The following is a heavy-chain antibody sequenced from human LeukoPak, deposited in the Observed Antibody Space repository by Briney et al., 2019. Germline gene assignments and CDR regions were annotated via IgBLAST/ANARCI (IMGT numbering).Heavy chain of an antibody. V-gene: IGHV1-2*02. CDR2: IYPNSGGT. D-gene: IGHD6-19*01. CDR3: ARVPYIAVAGTVRPYFDY. Sequence: RASVKVSCKASGYTFTGCYMHWVRQAPGQGLEWMGWIYPNSGGTNYAQKFQGRVTMTRDTSISTAYMELSRLRSDDTAVYYCARVPYIAVAGTVRPYFDYWGQGTLVTVSS. CDR1: GYTFTGCY. J-gene: IGHJ4*02.